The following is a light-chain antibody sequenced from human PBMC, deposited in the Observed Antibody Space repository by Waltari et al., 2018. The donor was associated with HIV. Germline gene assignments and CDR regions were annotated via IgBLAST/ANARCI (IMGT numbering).Light chain of an antibody. CDR3: QQYGSSPFT. Sequence: EIVLTQSPGTLSLSPGERVTLPCRASQSVTSSYLAWYQQKPGQAPRLLSYGASSRATGIPDRFSGSGSGTDFTLTISRLEPEDFAVYYCQQYGSSPFTFGPGTKVDIK. CDR1: QSVTSSY. V-gene: IGKV3-20*01. CDR2: GAS. J-gene: IGKJ3*01.